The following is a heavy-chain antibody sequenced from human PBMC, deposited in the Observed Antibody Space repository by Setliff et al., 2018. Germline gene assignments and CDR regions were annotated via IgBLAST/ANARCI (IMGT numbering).Heavy chain of an antibody. CDR2: IYTGGST. V-gene: IGHV4-4*08. Sequence: SETLSLTCIVSGVSVSRHYWSWIRQPPGKTLEWIGYIYTGGSTTYNPSLKSRVTLSLDTSKNHLSLNLTSVTAADTAVYYCARVGSSSWYGGGFDIWGQGTMVTVSS. CDR1: GVSVSRHY. CDR3: ARVGSSSWYGGGFDI. J-gene: IGHJ3*02. D-gene: IGHD6-13*01.